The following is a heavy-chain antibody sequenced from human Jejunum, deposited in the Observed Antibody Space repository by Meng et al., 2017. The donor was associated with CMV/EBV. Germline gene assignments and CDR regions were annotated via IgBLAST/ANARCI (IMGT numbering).Heavy chain of an antibody. Sequence: GYTFTDYCIFWVRQAPGRGLELMGWINPNTGGTSYSQKFQGRVTMTRDTSISTAYMEVTRLRSDDTAVYYCARDWGAYTDYFFDYWGQGTLVTVSS. CDR3: ARDWGAYTDYFFDY. CDR2: INPNTGGT. V-gene: IGHV1-2*02. CDR1: GYTFTDYC. J-gene: IGHJ4*02. D-gene: IGHD3-16*01.